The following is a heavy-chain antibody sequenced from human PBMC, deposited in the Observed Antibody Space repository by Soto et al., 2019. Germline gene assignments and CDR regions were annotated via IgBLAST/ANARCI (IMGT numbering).Heavy chain of an antibody. Sequence: QVQLVESWGGVVQPGRSLRLSCAASGFTFSSYGMHWVLQAPGKGLEWVAFISYDGSNKYYADSVKGRFTISRDNSKNTLYLQMNSLRAEDTAVYYCAKEREAARTLYYYNGMDVWGQWTTVTASS. V-gene: IGHV3-30*18. CDR1: GFTFSSYG. J-gene: IGHJ6*02. D-gene: IGHD6-6*01. CDR2: ISYDGSNK. CDR3: AKEREAARTLYYYNGMDV.